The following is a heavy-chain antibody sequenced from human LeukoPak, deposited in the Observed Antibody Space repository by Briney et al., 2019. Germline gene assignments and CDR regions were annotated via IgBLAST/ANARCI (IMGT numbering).Heavy chain of an antibody. CDR2: IGTAGDP. CDR3: ARAVPRYCSSTSCKGGDYFDY. D-gene: IGHD2-2*01. Sequence: PGGSLRLSCAASGFTFSSYDMHWVRQATGKGLEWVSAIGTAGDPYYPGSVKGRFTISRENAKNSLYLQTNSLRAGDTAVYYCARAVPRYCSSTSCKGGDYFDYWGQGTLVTVSS. V-gene: IGHV3-13*05. J-gene: IGHJ4*02. CDR1: GFTFSSYD.